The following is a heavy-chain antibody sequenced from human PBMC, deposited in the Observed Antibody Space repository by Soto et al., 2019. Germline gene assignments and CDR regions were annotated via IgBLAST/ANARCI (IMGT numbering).Heavy chain of an antibody. CDR2: ISAYNGNT. J-gene: IGHJ4*02. V-gene: IGHV1-18*01. CDR3: ARGGGEYCGGDCYRKYYFDY. D-gene: IGHD2-21*02. CDR1: GYTFTSYG. Sequence: ASGKVSCKASGYTFTSYGISWVRQAPGQGLEWMGWISAYNGNTNYAQKLQGRVTMTTDTPTSTAYMELRSLRSDDTAVYYCARGGGEYCGGDCYRKYYFDYWGQGTLVTVSS.